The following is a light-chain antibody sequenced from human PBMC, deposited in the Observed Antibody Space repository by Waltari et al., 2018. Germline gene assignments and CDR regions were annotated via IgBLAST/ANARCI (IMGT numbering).Light chain of an antibody. V-gene: IGKV3-15*01. CDR1: QSVYGN. Sequence: DIVMTQSPATLSVSPGERATLSCRASQSVYGNLPWYQQKPGQSPRLLIFGTSARATGIPDRFTGSGSGTEYSLTISSLQSEDFAVYFCHQYTNWPISFGPGTTLEI. CDR3: HQYTNWPIS. CDR2: GTS. J-gene: IGKJ3*01.